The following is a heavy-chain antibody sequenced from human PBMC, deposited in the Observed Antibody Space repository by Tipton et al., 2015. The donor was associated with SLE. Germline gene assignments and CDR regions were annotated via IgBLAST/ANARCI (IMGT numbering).Heavy chain of an antibody. V-gene: IGHV3-74*01. CDR3: ARSRYYYYYGMDV. CDR2: INSDGSST. D-gene: IGHD3-9*01. CDR1: GFTFSSYW. J-gene: IGHJ6*02. Sequence: SLRLSCAASGFTFSSYWMHWVRQAPGKGLVCVSRINSDGSSTSYADSVKGRFTISRDNAKNTLYLQMNSLRAEDTAVYYCARSRYYYYYGMDVWGQGTTVTVSS.